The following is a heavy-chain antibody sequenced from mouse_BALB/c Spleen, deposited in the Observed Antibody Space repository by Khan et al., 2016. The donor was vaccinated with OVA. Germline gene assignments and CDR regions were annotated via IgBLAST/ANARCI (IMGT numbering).Heavy chain of an antibody. Sequence: QVQLQQPGAELVRPGASVKLSCKASGYTFTSYWMNWVRQRPRQGLEWIGKINPSDSESHYNQMFKDKATLTVDKSSSTAYMQLSSLTSEDSAVYYCARREKYGYDPSWFAYWGQGTLVTVSA. CDR2: INPSDSES. J-gene: IGHJ3*01. CDR3: ARREKYGYDPSWFAY. CDR1: GYTFTSYW. V-gene: IGHV1-52*01. D-gene: IGHD2-2*01.